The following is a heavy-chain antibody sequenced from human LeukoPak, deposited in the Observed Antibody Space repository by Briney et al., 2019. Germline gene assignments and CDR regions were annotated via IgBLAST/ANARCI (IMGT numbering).Heavy chain of an antibody. CDR3: ARQSGGSCDY. V-gene: IGHV4-59*01. CDR1: GGSISSYY. J-gene: IGHJ4*02. CDR2: IYYSGST. D-gene: IGHD2-15*01. Sequence: PSETLSLTCTVSGGSISSYYWSWIRQPPGKGLEWIGYIYYSGSTNYNPSLKSRVTISVDTSKNQFSLKLSSVTAADTAVYYCARQSGGSCDYWGQGTLVTVFS.